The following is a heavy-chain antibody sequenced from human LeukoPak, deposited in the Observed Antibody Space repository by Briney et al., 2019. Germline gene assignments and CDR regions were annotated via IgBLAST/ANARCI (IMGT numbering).Heavy chain of an antibody. Sequence: KSGGSLRLSCAASGFTFSSYSMNWVRQAPGKGLEWVSSISSSSSYIYYADSVKGRFTISRDNAKNSLYLQMSSLRAEDTAVYYCARGWELLWFGEDGMDVWGQGTTVTVSS. CDR1: GFTFSSYS. CDR3: ARGWELLWFGEDGMDV. CDR2: ISSSSSYI. J-gene: IGHJ6*02. V-gene: IGHV3-21*01. D-gene: IGHD3-10*01.